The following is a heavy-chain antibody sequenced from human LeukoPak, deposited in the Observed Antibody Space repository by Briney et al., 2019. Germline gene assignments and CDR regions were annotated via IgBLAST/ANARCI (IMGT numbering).Heavy chain of an antibody. CDR1: GYTFINYW. CDR2: IYPGDSDT. D-gene: IGHD6-19*01. CDR3: ARLRTPLGVVVAGFFDY. J-gene: IGHJ4*02. Sequence: GESLKISCKGSGYTFINYWIAWVRQMPGKGLEWMGIIYPGDSDTRYSPSFQGQVTISADKSISTAYLQWSSLKASDTAMYYCARLRTPLGVVVAGFFDYWGQGTLVTVSS. V-gene: IGHV5-51*01.